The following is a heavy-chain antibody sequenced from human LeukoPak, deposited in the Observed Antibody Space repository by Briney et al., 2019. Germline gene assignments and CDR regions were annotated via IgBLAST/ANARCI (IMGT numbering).Heavy chain of an antibody. J-gene: IGHJ4*02. CDR2: IIPNSGGT. V-gene: IGHV1-2*02. Sequence: ASVKVSCKASGYTFTGYCMHWVRRAPGQGLEWMGWIIPNSGGTNYAQKFQGRVTMTRDTSISTAYMELSRLRSDDTAVYYCARDQGNLTMVRGVTTPPDYWGQGTLVTVSS. CDR1: GYTFTGYC. CDR3: ARDQGNLTMVRGVTTPPDY. D-gene: IGHD3-10*01.